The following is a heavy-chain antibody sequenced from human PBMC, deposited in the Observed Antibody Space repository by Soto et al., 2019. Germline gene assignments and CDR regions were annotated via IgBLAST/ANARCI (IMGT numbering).Heavy chain of an antibody. CDR2: FYYSGST. CDR3: ARDLGDYAEPGYYYCMDV. V-gene: IGHV4-59*01. CDR1: GGYISSYF. Sequence: QVQLQESGPGLVKPSETLSLTCSVSGGYISSYFWNWIRQPPGKGLEWIGWFYYSGSTNYNPSLKSRVTISVDTSKNQFSLRLSSVTAADTAIYYCARDLGDYAEPGYYYCMDVWGKGTTVTVSS. D-gene: IGHD3-16*01. J-gene: IGHJ6*03.